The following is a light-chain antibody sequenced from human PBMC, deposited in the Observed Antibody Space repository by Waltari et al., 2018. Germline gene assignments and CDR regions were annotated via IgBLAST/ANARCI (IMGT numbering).Light chain of an antibody. CDR1: QSISGW. CDR2: KAS. Sequence: DIQMTQSPSTLSASVGDRVTIACRASQSISGWLAWYQQKPGKDPSLLIYKASTLQSGVPSRFSGSGSGTEFTLTISSLQPDDFATYYCQQYDTYLPWTFGQGTKVEIK. J-gene: IGKJ1*01. CDR3: QQYDTYLPWT. V-gene: IGKV1-5*03.